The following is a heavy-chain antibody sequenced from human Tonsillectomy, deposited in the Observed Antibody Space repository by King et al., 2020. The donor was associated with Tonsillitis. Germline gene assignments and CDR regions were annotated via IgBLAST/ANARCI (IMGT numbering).Heavy chain of an antibody. J-gene: IGHJ4*02. CDR1: GFTFGDYA. CDR2: ISYDGSQI. Sequence: VQLVESGGGVVQPGRSLRLSCATSGFTFGDYAMHWVRQAPGMGLEWVAVISYDGSQIYYTDSLKGRFTISRDNSKQTLYLQMDSLRAEDTAVFHCARENFGNYYFDNWGQGTLVTVSS. V-gene: IGHV3-30*04. CDR3: ARENFGNYYFDN. D-gene: IGHD1-14*01.